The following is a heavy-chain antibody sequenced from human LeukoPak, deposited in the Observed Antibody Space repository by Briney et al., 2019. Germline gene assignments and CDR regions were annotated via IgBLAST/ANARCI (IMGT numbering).Heavy chain of an antibody. J-gene: IGHJ4*02. Sequence: PGGSLRLSCAVSGFTFSGYAMSWVRQAPGKGLEGVSGISANGDTTKYADSVKGRFTISRDNSKNSVFLQMNSLGADDTAVYYCAKEGRIAAGTGDYFDCWGQGTLVTVSS. CDR1: GFTFSGYA. CDR3: AKEGRIAAGTGDYFDC. D-gene: IGHD6-13*01. V-gene: IGHV3-23*01. CDR2: ISANGDTT.